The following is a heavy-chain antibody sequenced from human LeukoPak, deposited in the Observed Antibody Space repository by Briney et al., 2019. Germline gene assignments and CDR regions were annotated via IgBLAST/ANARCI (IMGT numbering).Heavy chain of an antibody. V-gene: IGHV3-23*01. D-gene: IGHD3-16*02. CDR2: ISGSGGST. CDR3: AITSGGLGELSLGVWEY. J-gene: IGHJ4*02. CDR1: GFTFSSYA. Sequence: GGSLRLSCAASGFTFSSYAMSWVRQAPGKGLEWVSAISGSGGSTYYADSVKGRFTISRDNSKNTLYLQMNSLRAEDTAVYYCAITSGGLGELSLGVWEYWGQGTLVTVSS.